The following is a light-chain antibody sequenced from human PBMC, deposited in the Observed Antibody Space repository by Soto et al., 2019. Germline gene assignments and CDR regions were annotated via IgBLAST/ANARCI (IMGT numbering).Light chain of an antibody. Sequence: ALTQPASVSGSPGQSITISCTGTSSDVGGYNFVSWYQQHPGKAPKFIIYDVRNRPSGVSNRFSGSRSGNTASLTISGLQAEAEADYYCSSYTRSSPVIFGGGTKVTVL. V-gene: IGLV2-14*03. CDR1: SSDVGGYNF. CDR3: SSYTRSSPVI. CDR2: DVR. J-gene: IGLJ2*01.